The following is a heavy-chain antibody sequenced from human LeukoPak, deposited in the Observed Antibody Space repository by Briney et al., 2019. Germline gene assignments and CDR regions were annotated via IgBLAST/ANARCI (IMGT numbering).Heavy chain of an antibody. D-gene: IGHD1-20*01. CDR1: GGSISGYY. CDR2: IYYSGST. CDR3: ARSHINKDYNWNAARRGYFDY. J-gene: IGHJ4*02. Sequence: SETLSLTCTVSGGSISGYYWSWIRQPPGKGLEWIGYIYYSGSTKYNPSLKSRVTTSVDTSKNQFSLKLSSVAAADTAVYYCARSHINKDYNWNAARRGYFDYWGQGTLVTVSS. V-gene: IGHV4-59*12.